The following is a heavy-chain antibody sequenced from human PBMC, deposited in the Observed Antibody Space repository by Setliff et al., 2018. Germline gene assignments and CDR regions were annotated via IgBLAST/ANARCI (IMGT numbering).Heavy chain of an antibody. CDR1: GYTFTSYG. CDR3: AADGRSEKRGYSYNNGDAFDI. J-gene: IGHJ3*02. CDR2: ISAYNGNT. Sequence: GASVKVSCKASGYTFTSYGISWVRQAPGQGLEWMGWISAYNGNTNYAQKLQGRVTMTTDTSTSTAYMELSSLRSEDTAVYYCAADGRSEKRGYSYNNGDAFDIWGQGTMVTVSS. V-gene: IGHV1-18*01. D-gene: IGHD5-18*01.